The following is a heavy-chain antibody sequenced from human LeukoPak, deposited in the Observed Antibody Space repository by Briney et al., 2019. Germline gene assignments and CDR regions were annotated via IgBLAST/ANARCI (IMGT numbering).Heavy chain of an antibody. J-gene: IGHJ2*01. D-gene: IGHD6-19*01. V-gene: IGHV3-53*01. CDR3: ARVGRAVDGSYWYFDL. CDR2: IYSGGST. Sequence: PGGSLRLSCAASGFTVSSNYMSWVRQAPGKGLEWVSVIYSGGSTYYADSVKGRFTISRDNSKNTLNLQMNSLRAEDTAVYCWARVGRAVDGSYWYFDLWGRGTLVTVSS. CDR1: GFTVSSNY.